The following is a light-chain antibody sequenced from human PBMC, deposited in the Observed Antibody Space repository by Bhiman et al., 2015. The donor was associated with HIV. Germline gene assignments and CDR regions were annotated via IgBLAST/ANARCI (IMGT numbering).Light chain of an antibody. J-gene: IGLJ2*01. CDR1: SGSIASNY. CDR2: EDN. CDR3: QSFDSNNVV. V-gene: IGLV6-57*01. Sequence: NFMLTQPHSVSESPGRPVTISCTRSSGSIASNYVQWYQQRPGSSPTIVIYEDNQRPSEVSDRFTGSIDRSSNSASLTISGLKTEDEADYYCQSFDSNNVVFGGGTKLTVL.